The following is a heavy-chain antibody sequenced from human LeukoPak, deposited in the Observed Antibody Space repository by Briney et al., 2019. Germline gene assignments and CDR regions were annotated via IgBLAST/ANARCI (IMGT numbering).Heavy chain of an antibody. V-gene: IGHV4-59*12. CDR1: GGSISSYS. CDR3: ARAPGAALD. J-gene: IGHJ4*02. D-gene: IGHD2-15*01. CDR2: ISHSGTT. Sequence: PSETLSLTCTVSGGSISSYSWNWIRQSPGKGLEWVGYISHSGTTSYNSSLKSRVTISVDTSKNQFSLKLSSVTAADTAVYYCARAPGAALDWGQGTLVTVSS.